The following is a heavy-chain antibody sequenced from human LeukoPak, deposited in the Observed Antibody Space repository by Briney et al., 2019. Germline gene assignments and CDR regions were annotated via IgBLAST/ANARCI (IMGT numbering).Heavy chain of an antibody. CDR1: GFTFSNYW. CDR2: INSDESST. Sequence: GGSLRLSCAASGFTFSNYWMHWFRQAPGKGLVWVSRINSDESSTVYADSVKGRFTISRDNAKNTLHLQMNSLRVEDTAIYYCARSTTHYYYYYMDVWGKGTTVTVSS. V-gene: IGHV3-74*01. D-gene: IGHD5/OR15-5a*01. CDR3: ARSTTHYYYYYMDV. J-gene: IGHJ6*03.